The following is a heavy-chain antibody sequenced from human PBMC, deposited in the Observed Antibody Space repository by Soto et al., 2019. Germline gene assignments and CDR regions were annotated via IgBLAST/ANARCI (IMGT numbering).Heavy chain of an antibody. CDR1: CLSFVGYY. J-gene: IGHJ6*02. CDR2: INHSGST. V-gene: IGHV4-34*01. CDR3: ARAPMVRGVSAYYGMDV. D-gene: IGHD3-10*01. Sequence: SETLSLTCAFHCLSFVGYYWSWIPQPPGKGLEWIGEINHSGSTNYNPSLKSRVTISVDTSKNQFSLKLSSVTAADTAVYYCARAPMVRGVSAYYGMDVWGQGTTVT.